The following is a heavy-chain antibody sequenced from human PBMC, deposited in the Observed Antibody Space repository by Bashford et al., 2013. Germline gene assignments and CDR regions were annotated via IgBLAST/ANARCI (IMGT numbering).Heavy chain of an antibody. J-gene: IGHJ6*03. V-gene: IGHV4-34*01. Sequence: SSETLSLTCAVYGGSFSGYYWSWIRQPPGKGLEWIGEINHSGSTNYNPSLQNRFTISVDTSNNQFSLKLSSVTAADTAVYYCARGGYYYYYYMDVWGQRGPRSPSP. CDR1: GGSFSGYY. CDR2: INHSGST. CDR3: ARGGYYYYYYMDV.